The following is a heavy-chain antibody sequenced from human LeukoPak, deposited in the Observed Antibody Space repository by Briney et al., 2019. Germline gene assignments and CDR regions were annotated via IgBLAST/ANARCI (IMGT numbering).Heavy chain of an antibody. CDR1: GFTFSSYA. J-gene: IGHJ4*02. Sequence: GGSLRLSCAASGFTFSSYAMSWVRQAPGKGLEWVSAISGSGGSTYYADSVKGRFTISGDNSKNTLYLQMNSLGAEDTAVYYCAKAFGGYSGYDPFDYWGQGTLVTVSS. D-gene: IGHD5-12*01. CDR3: AKAFGGYSGYDPFDY. CDR2: ISGSGGST. V-gene: IGHV3-23*01.